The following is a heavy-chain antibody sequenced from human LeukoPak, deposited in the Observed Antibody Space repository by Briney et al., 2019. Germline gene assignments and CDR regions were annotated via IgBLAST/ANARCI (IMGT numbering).Heavy chain of an antibody. Sequence: ASVKVSCKASGYTFTSYYMHWVRQAPGQGLEWMGLINPRDGSTTYAQRFQGRVTMTRETSTSTVYMDLSNLRSDDTAVYYCAKSYGSGRAHVFWGQGTLVTVSS. D-gene: IGHD3-10*01. CDR2: INPRDGST. V-gene: IGHV1-46*01. J-gene: IGHJ4*02. CDR1: GYTFTSYY. CDR3: AKSYGSGRAHVF.